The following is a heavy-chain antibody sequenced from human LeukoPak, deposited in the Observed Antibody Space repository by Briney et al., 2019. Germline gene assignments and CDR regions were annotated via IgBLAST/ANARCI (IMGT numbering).Heavy chain of an antibody. D-gene: IGHD4-23*01. CDR2: IIPIFGTA. CDR3: ARATGYGGKYYFDY. J-gene: IGHJ4*02. Sequence: GASVKVSCKASGGTFSSYDISWVRQAPGQGLEWMGGIIPIFGTANYAQKFQGRATITTDESTSTAYMELSSLRSEDTAVYYCARATGYGGKYYFDYWGQGTLVTVSS. CDR1: GGTFSSYD. V-gene: IGHV1-69*05.